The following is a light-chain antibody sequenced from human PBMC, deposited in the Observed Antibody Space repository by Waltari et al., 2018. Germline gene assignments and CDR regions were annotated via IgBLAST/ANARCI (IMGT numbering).Light chain of an antibody. CDR2: GAS. CDR1: QGITSY. J-gene: IGKJ5*01. CDR3: QQLNSYPIT. Sequence: DIQLTQSPSFLSASVGDRVTITCRASQGITSYFAWYQQKPGNAPKLLIYGASPLQSGVPSRFSGSGSGTEFTLTISSLQPEDSATYYCQQLNSYPITFGQGTRVESK. V-gene: IGKV1-9*01.